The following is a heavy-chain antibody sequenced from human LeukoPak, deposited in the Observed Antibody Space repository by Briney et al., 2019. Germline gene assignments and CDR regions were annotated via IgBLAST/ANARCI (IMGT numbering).Heavy chain of an antibody. J-gene: IGHJ3*02. CDR1: GGPISSGSYY. D-gene: IGHD3-22*01. V-gene: IGHV4-61*02. CDR2: IYTSGST. Sequence: SETLSLTCTVSGGPISSGSYYWSWIRQPAGKGLEWIGRIYTSGSTNYNPSLKSRVTISVDTSKNQSSLKLSSVTAADTAVYYCARVPYYYDSSGYPLGAFDIWGQGTMVTVSS. CDR3: ARVPYYYDSSGYPLGAFDI.